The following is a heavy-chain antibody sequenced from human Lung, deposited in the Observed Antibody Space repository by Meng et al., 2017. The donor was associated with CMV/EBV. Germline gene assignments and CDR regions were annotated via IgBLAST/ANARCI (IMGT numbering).Heavy chain of an antibody. CDR3: ARSANIVEAPTARHYFDF. CDR1: GGTFSSYA. Sequence: SXXVSXKASGGTFSSYAISWVRQAPGQGLEWMGGIILIFGTANYAQKFQGRVTITTDESTSTAYMELSSLRSEDTAVYYCARSANIVEAPTARHYFDFWGQGXLVTVSS. V-gene: IGHV1-69*05. J-gene: IGHJ4*02. D-gene: IGHD2-2*01. CDR2: IILIFGTA.